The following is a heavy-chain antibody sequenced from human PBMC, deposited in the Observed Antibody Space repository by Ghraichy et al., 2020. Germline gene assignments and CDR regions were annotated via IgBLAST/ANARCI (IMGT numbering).Heavy chain of an antibody. J-gene: IGHJ4*02. CDR1: GFTFSSYE. CDR2: ISSSGSTI. D-gene: IGHD2/OR15-2a*01. V-gene: IGHV3-48*03. Sequence: GGSLRLSCAASGFTFSSYEMNWVRQAPGKGLEWVSYISSSGSTIYYADSVKGRFTISRDNAKNSLYLQMNSLRAEDTAVYYCARVQYYVFDYWGQGTLVTVSS. CDR3: ARVQYYVFDY.